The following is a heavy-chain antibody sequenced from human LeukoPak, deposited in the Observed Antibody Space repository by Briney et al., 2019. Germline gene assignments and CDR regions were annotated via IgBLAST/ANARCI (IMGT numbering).Heavy chain of an antibody. V-gene: IGHV1-18*01. Sequence: ASVKVSCKASGYTVTSYGISWVRQAPGQGLEWMGWISAYNGNTNYAQKLQGRVTMTTDTSTSTAYMELRSLRSDDTAVYYCARVSMVWDAFDIWGQGTMVTVSS. CDR2: ISAYNGNT. CDR1: GYTVTSYG. J-gene: IGHJ3*02. D-gene: IGHD2-8*01. CDR3: ARVSMVWDAFDI.